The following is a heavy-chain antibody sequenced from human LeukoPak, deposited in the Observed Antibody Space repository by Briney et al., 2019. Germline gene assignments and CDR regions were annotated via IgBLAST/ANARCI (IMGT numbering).Heavy chain of an antibody. CDR1: GFTFSDYD. CDR2: IGTAGGT. CDR3: ARVAKERVGGVYYFDY. D-gene: IGHD1-1*01. Sequence: GGSLRLSCAASGFTFSDYDMHWVRQATGKGLEWVSAIGTAGGTYYTGSVKGRFTISRENAKNSLYLQLNSLRAGDTAVYYCARVAKERVGGVYYFDYWGQGTLVTVSS. V-gene: IGHV3-13*01. J-gene: IGHJ4*02.